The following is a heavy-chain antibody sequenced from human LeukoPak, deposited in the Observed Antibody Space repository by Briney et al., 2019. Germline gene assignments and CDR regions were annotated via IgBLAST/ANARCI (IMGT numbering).Heavy chain of an antibody. CDR2: IYPGDSDT. CDR3: ARQEYCSGGSCYTWFDP. CDR1: GYSFTSYW. D-gene: IGHD2-15*01. J-gene: IGHJ5*02. V-gene: IGHV5-51*01. Sequence: GESLKISCKGSGYSFTSYWIGWVRQMPGKGLEWMGIIYPGDSDTRYSPSFQGQVTISADKSISTACLQWSSLKASDTAMYYCARQEYCSGGSCYTWFDPWGQGTLVIVSS.